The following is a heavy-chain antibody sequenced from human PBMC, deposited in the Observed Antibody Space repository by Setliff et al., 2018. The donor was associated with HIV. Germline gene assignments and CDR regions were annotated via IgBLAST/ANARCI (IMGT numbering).Heavy chain of an antibody. D-gene: IGHD6-19*01. CDR1: GASISSDY. CDR3: ASPASGGSSGQYHY. J-gene: IGHJ4*01. CDR2: IFYSGST. V-gene: IGHV4-59*08. Sequence: SETLSLTCSVSGASISSDYWSWIRQPPGKGLEWIGHIFYSGSTNYNFSLKSRVTISVDTSKNQFSLKLSSVTAADTAVYYCASPASGGSSGQYHYWGHGTLVTVSS.